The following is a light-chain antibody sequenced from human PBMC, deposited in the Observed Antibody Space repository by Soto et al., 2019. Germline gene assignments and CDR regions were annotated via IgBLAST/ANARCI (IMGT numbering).Light chain of an antibody. CDR2: GSS. Sequence: EIVLTQSPGTLSLSPGERATLSCRASQSVSNNYFAWYQQHPGQPPRLLIYGSSNTATGIPDRFSSSVCGKVFTLIISRLAHDVFVVYCWQHNGSSVTFGQGTKVEIK. CDR3: QHNGSSVT. V-gene: IGKV3-20*01. J-gene: IGKJ1*01. CDR1: QSVSNNY.